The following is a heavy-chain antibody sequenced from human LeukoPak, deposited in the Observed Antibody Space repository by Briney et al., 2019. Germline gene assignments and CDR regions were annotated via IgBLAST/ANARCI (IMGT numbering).Heavy chain of an antibody. CDR2: VNHSGST. V-gene: IGHV4-34*01. D-gene: IGHD3-3*01. CDR1: GGSFSGYY. CDR3: ARRLFFGVVTLRGFAFDI. J-gene: IGHJ3*02. Sequence: SETLSLTCAVYGGSFSGYYWSWIRQPPGKGLEWIGEVNHSGSTNYDPSLKSRVTISVDTSKNQFSLKLSSVTAADTAVYYCARRLFFGVVTLRGFAFDIWGQGTMVTVSS.